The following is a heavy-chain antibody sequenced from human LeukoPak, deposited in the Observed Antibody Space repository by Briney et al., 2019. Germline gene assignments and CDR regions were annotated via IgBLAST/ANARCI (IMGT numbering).Heavy chain of an antibody. CDR1: GYTFTGYY. V-gene: IGHV1-2*02. CDR2: INPNSGGT. CDR3: ARVRGDFWSSYYGY. D-gene: IGHD3-3*01. J-gene: IGHJ4*02. Sequence: ASVKVSCKASGYTFTGYYMHWVRQAPGQGLEWMGWINPNSGGTNYAQKFQGRVTMTRDTSISTAYMELSRLRSDDTAVYYCARVRGDFWSSYYGYWGQGTLVTVSS.